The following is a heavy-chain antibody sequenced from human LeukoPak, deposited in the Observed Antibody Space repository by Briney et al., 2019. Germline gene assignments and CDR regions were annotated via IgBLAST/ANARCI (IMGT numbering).Heavy chain of an antibody. Sequence: GGSLRLYCAASGFTFRTYAMNWVRQAPGKGLEWVSGISGSGDNTYYADSVKGRFTISRDNSKNTLYLQMNSLRAEDTAVYYCAKGDDILTGYLSYFDYWGQGTLVTVSS. CDR2: ISGSGDNT. D-gene: IGHD3-9*01. J-gene: IGHJ4*02. V-gene: IGHV3-23*01. CDR3: AKGDDILTGYLSYFDY. CDR1: GFTFRTYA.